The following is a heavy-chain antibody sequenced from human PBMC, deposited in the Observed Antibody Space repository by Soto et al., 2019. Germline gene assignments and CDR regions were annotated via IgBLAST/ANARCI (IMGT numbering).Heavy chain of an antibody. CDR3: TTDRGVVVVVAATLSDYYYGMDV. V-gene: IGHV3-15*01. D-gene: IGHD2-15*01. CDR1: GFTFSNAW. J-gene: IGHJ6*02. CDR2: IKSKTDGGTT. Sequence: PVGSLRLSCAASGFTFSNAWMSWVRQAPGKGLEWVGRIKSKTDGGTTDYAAPVKGRFTISRDDSKNTLYLQMNSLKTEDTAVYYCTTDRGVVVVVAATLSDYYYGMDVWGQGTTVTVSS.